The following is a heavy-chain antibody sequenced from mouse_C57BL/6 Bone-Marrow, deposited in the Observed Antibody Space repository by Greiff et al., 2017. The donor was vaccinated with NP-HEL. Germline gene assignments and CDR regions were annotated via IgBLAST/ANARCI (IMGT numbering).Heavy chain of an antibody. D-gene: IGHD1-1*01. J-gene: IGHJ2*01. Sequence: VQLQQSGPVLVKPGASVKMSCKASGYTFTDYYMNWVKQSHGKSLEWIGVINPYNGGTSYNQKFKGKATLTVDKSSSTAYMALSSLTSEDSAVYYCARGATVVVDYWGQGTTLTVSS. CDR3: ARGATVVVDY. CDR2: INPYNGGT. CDR1: GYTFTDYY. V-gene: IGHV1-19*01.